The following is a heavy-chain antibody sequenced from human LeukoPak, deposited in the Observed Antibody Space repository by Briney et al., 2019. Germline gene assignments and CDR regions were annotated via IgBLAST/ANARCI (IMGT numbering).Heavy chain of an antibody. D-gene: IGHD3-22*01. CDR3: ARVVSNYYDSSGYYGY. Sequence: GASVKVSCKASGYTFTSYDINWVRQATGQGFEWMGWMNPNSGNTGYAQKFQGRVTMTRNTSISTAYMELSSLRSEDTAVYYCARVVSNYYDSSGYYGYWGQGTLVTVSS. J-gene: IGHJ4*02. CDR1: GYTFTSYD. CDR2: MNPNSGNT. V-gene: IGHV1-8*01.